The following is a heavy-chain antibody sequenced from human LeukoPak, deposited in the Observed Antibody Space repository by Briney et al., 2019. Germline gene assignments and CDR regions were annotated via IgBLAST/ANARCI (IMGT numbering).Heavy chain of an antibody. V-gene: IGHV4-39*01. CDR1: GGSIVSSSYN. CDR3: ARLPTGYPNWFDP. CDR2: IYHSGTT. D-gene: IGHD3-9*01. Sequence: PSETLSLTCAVSGGSIVSSSYNWGWIRQPPGKGLEWIGTIYHSGTTYYNPSLKSRVTISVDTPKNQFFLKLSSVTAADTAVYYCARLPTGYPNWFDPWGQGSLVTVSS. J-gene: IGHJ5*02.